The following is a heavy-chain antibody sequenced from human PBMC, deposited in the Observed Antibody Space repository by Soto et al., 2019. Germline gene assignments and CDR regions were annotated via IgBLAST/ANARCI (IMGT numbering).Heavy chain of an antibody. CDR3: ARGGWELLAEYFQH. Sequence: QVQLQESGPGLVKPSETLSLTCTVSGGSVSSGSYYWSWIRQPPGKGLEWIGYIYYSGSTNYNPSLTSRVTISVDTSKNQFSLKLSSVTAADTAVYSCARGGWELLAEYFQHWGQGTLVTVSS. CDR2: IYYSGST. D-gene: IGHD1-26*01. V-gene: IGHV4-61*01. J-gene: IGHJ1*01. CDR1: GGSVSSGSYY.